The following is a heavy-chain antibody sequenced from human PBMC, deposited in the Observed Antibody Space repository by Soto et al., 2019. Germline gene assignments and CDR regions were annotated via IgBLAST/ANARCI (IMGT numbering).Heavy chain of an antibody. Sequence: SETLSLTCTVSGGSINSYCWSWIRQPPGKGLEWIAYIFDSGNANYNPSLKSRVTISVDTSKNQFSLKLTSVTAADTAVYYCARHRRTTVAKFFFDNWGQGALVTVSS. CDR3: ARHRRTTVAKFFFDN. V-gene: IGHV4-59*08. CDR1: GGSINSYC. CDR2: IFDSGNA. D-gene: IGHD4-4*01. J-gene: IGHJ4*02.